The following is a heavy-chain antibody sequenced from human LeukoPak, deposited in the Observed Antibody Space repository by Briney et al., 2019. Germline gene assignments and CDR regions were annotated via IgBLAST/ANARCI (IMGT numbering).Heavy chain of an antibody. CDR3: ARQTGLLWFGESIEGWFDP. D-gene: IGHD3-10*01. J-gene: IGHJ5*02. CDR1: GGSFSGYY. Sequence: SETLSLTCAVYGGSFSGYYWSWIRQPPGKGLEWIGEINHSGSTNYNPSLKSRVTISVDTSKNQFSLKLSSVTAADTAVYYCARQTGLLWFGESIEGWFDPWGQGTLVTVSS. CDR2: INHSGST. V-gene: IGHV4-34*01.